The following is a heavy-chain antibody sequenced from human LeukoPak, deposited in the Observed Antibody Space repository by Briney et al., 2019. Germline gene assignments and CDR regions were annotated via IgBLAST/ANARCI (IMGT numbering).Heavy chain of an antibody. Sequence: GGSLRLSCAASGFTVSSNYMSWVRQAPGKGLEWVSVIYSGGSTYYADSVKGRFTISRDNSKNTLYLQMNSLRAEDTAVYYCARDSYYYDSSGYKTNAFDIWGQGAMVTVSS. D-gene: IGHD3-22*01. CDR3: ARDSYYYDSSGYKTNAFDI. CDR1: GFTVSSNY. J-gene: IGHJ3*02. CDR2: IYSGGST. V-gene: IGHV3-66*01.